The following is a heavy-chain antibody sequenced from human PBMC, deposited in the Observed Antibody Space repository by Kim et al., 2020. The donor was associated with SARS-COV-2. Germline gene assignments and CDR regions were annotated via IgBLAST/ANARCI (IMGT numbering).Heavy chain of an antibody. Sequence: SETLSLTCAVYGGSFSGYYWSWIRQPPGKGLEWIGEINHSGSTNYNPSLKSRVTISVDTSKNQFSLKLSSVTAADTAVYYCARGRFGGMTTVNTTRFDPWGQGTLVTVSS. CDR3: ARGRFGGMTTVNTTRFDP. CDR2: INHSGST. D-gene: IGHD4-17*01. V-gene: IGHV4-34*01. J-gene: IGHJ5*02. CDR1: GGSFSGYY.